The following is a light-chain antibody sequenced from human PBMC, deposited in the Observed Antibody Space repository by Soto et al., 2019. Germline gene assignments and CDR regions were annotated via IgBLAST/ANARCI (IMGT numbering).Light chain of an antibody. V-gene: IGLV2-14*01. CDR3: SSYTSSSTLVV. CDR2: DVS. J-gene: IGLJ2*01. Sequence: QSALTQPASVSGSPGPSITISCTGTSSDVGGYNYVSWYQQHPGTAPKLMIYDVSNRPSGVSNRFSGSKSGNTASLTISGLQAEDEADYYCSSYTSSSTLVVFGGGTQLTVL. CDR1: SSDVGGYNY.